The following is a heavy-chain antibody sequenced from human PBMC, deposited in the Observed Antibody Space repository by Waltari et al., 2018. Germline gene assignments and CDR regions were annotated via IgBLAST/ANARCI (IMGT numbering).Heavy chain of an antibody. CDR3: AREVPRNGYIGRIYYYMDV. D-gene: IGHD5-12*01. CDR1: GGSLSSSSYF. J-gene: IGHJ6*03. CDR2: IYYSGST. Sequence: QLQLQESGPGLVKPSETLSLTCTVSGGSLSSSSYFWAWIRQPPGKGLEWIGSIYYSGSTYTTVPLKSRVTSPVDRSTTQVSLKLTSVTAADTAVYFCAREVPRNGYIGRIYYYMDVWGKGTTVTVSS. V-gene: IGHV4-39*01.